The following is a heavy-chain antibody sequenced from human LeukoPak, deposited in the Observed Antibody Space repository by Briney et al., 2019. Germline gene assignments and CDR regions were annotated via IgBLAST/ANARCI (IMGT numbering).Heavy chain of an antibody. D-gene: IGHD5-24*01. J-gene: IGHJ4*01. V-gene: IGHV3-64*01. CDR3: ARDNLRSRWLQPGDY. CDR1: GFTFSDYA. Sequence: GGSLTLSCAASGFTFSDYAMHWVRQPPGKGLEYVSAISSNGGSTYYANSVKGRFTISRDNSKNTLYLQMGSLRAEDMAVYYCARDNLRSRWLQPGDYWGQGSLSTVSS. CDR2: ISSNGGST.